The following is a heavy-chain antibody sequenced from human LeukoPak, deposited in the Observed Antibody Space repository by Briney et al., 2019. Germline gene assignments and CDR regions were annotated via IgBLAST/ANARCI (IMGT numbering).Heavy chain of an antibody. CDR2: IYPGDSDT. CDR3: ARNLEIAAAGRGVLYFDY. CDR1: GYSFTSYW. Sequence: GESLKISCKGSGYSFTSYWIGWVRQMPGKGLEWMGIIYPGDSDTRYSPSFQGQVTISADKSISTAYLQWSSLKASDTAMYYCARNLEIAAAGRGVLYFDYWGQGTLVTVSS. D-gene: IGHD6-13*01. J-gene: IGHJ4*02. V-gene: IGHV5-51*01.